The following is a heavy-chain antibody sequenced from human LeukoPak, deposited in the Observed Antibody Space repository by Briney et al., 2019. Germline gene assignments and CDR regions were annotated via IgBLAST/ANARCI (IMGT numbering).Heavy chain of an antibody. J-gene: IGHJ4*02. V-gene: IGHV3-7*01. Sequence: GGSLRLSCAASGFTFSSYWMSWVRQAPGKGLEWVANIKQDGSEKHYVDSVKGRFTISRDDAKSSLYLQMNSLRAEDTAVYYCARGAYGYHDYWGQGTLVTVSS. CDR3: ARGAYGYHDY. D-gene: IGHD5-24*01. CDR2: IKQDGSEK. CDR1: GFTFSSYW.